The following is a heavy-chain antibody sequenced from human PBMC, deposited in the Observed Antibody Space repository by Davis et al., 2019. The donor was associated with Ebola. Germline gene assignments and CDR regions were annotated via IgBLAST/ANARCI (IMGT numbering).Heavy chain of an antibody. D-gene: IGHD7-27*01. CDR3: TTGLGRARDY. V-gene: IGHV3-15*01. CDR2: IKSKTDGGTT. Sequence: GESLKISCAASGFTFSNAWMSWVRQAPGKGLEWVGRIKSKTDGGTTDYAAPVKGGFTISRDDSKNTLYLQMNSLKTEDTAVYYCTTGLGRARDYWGQGTLVTVSS. CDR1: GFTFSNAW. J-gene: IGHJ4*02.